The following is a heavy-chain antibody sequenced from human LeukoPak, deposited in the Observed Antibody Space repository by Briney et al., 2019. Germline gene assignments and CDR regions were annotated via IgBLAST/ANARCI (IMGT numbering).Heavy chain of an antibody. CDR1: GFTFSSYA. V-gene: IGHV3-30*04. Sequence: GGSVRLSCAASGFTFSSYAMHWVRQAPGKGLEWVAVISYDGSNKYYADSVKGRFTISRDNSKNTLYLQMDSLRAEDTAVYYCARDPISGSYFDYWGQGTLVTVSS. J-gene: IGHJ4*02. CDR2: ISYDGSNK. D-gene: IGHD1-26*01. CDR3: ARDPISGSYFDY.